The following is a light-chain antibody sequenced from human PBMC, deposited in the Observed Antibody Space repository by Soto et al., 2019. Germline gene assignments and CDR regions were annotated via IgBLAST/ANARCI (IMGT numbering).Light chain of an antibody. CDR2: AVS. V-gene: IGKV3-15*01. CDR3: QQYNNWPPIT. CDR1: QNVNNN. Sequence: EIVMTQSPATLSVSPGERATLSCRASQNVNNNLAWYQQKPGQAPRLLIHAVSTRATGIPARFSGSGSGTEFTLTIRSLQSEDFAVYYCQQYNNWPPITFGQGTRLEIK. J-gene: IGKJ5*01.